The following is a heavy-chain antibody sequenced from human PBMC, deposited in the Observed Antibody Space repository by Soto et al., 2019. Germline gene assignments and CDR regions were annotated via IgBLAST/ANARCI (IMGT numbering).Heavy chain of an antibody. D-gene: IGHD2-2*01. V-gene: IGHV3-48*01. Sequence: EVQLVESGGGLVQPEGSLRLSCAASGFTFSSYSMNWVRQAPGKGLEWVSYISSSSSTIYYADSVKGRFTISRDNAKNSLYLQMNSLRAEDTAVYYCARDQYCSSTSCYLDYMDVWGKGTTVTVSS. CDR2: ISSSSSTI. J-gene: IGHJ6*03. CDR3: ARDQYCSSTSCYLDYMDV. CDR1: GFTFSSYS.